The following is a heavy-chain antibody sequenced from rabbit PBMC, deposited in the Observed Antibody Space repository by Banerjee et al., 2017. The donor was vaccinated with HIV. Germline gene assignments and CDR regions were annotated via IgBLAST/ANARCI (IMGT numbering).Heavy chain of an antibody. D-gene: IGHD4-1*01. J-gene: IGHJ6*01. V-gene: IGHV1S40*01. CDR3: ARDLDGVIGWNFGW. CDR2: MYGGSSGST. CDR1: GFSFSSKYH. Sequence: QSLEESGGDLVKPGASLTLTCKVSGFSFSSKYHMCWVRQAPGKGLEWTACMYGGSSGSTYYASWTKGRFTISKTSSTTVTLQMTSLTAADTATYFCARDLDGVIGWNFGWWGPGTLVTVS.